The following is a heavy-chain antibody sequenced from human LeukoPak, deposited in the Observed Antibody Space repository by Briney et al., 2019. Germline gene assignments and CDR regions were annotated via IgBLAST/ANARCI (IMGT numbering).Heavy chain of an antibody. Sequence: SETLSLTCTVSGGSISSSSYYWGWIRQPPGKGLEWIGSIYYSGSTYYNPSLKSRVTISVDTSKNQFSLKLSSVTAADTAVYYCARGGAYDFWSGYYFPSNYYYYYMDVWGKGTTVTVSS. V-gene: IGHV4-39*07. CDR3: ARGGAYDFWSGYYFPSNYYYYYMDV. CDR2: IYYSGST. CDR1: GGSISSSSYY. J-gene: IGHJ6*03. D-gene: IGHD3-3*01.